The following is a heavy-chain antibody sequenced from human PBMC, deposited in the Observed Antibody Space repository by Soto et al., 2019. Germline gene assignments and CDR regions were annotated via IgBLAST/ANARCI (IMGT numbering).Heavy chain of an antibody. D-gene: IGHD3-10*02. V-gene: IGHV3-30*03. CDR2: MSYDGSDT. CDR1: GFIFSNNG. Sequence: QVQLVESGGCVVQPGWSLRLSCVGSGFIFSNNGMHWVRQTPGKGLEWAAFMSYDGSDTFYADSVKGRFTISRENSKNTLFLHMSTLRAEDTAMYYCTIVRVADSALDHWGQGTLVTVSS. J-gene: IGHJ4*02. CDR3: TIVRVADSALDH.